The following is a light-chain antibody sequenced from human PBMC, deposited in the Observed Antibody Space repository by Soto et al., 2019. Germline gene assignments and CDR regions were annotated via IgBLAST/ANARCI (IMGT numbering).Light chain of an antibody. CDR3: NPYGTPVHP. CDR2: GAS. V-gene: IGKV3-20*01. J-gene: IGKJ1*01. Sequence: EVKWTQSTGTLPSSLDNRTTISYTASQRVRNIYVAWYQQEPGQRPRLLIYGASSSPTGIPHRFRGSGAGPDFTLTSRRRAPPGVAVYYCNPYGTPVHPYAQGTTVDVK. CDR1: QRVRNIY.